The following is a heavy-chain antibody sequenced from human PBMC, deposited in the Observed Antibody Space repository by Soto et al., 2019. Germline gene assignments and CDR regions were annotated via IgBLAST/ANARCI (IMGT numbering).Heavy chain of an antibody. CDR2: IRSKAYGGTT. J-gene: IGHJ6*02. V-gene: IGHV3-49*04. D-gene: IGHD1-26*01. CDR3: TRDSGSYFSLSYYYGMDV. Sequence: HPGGSLRLSCTASGFTFGDYAMSWVRQAPGKGLEWVGFIRSKAYGGTTEYAASVKGGFTISRDDSKSIAYLQMNSLKTEDTAVYYCTRDSGSYFSLSYYYGMDVWGQGTTVTVSS. CDR1: GFTFGDYA.